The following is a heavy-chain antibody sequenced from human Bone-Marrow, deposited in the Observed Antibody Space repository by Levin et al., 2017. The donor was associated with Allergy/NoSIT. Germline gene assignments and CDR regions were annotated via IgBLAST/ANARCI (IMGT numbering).Heavy chain of an antibody. CDR2: IYYPGNT. J-gene: IGHJ4*02. CDR1: GASVSSSGFY. CDR3: ARESVYYGSGSWIDC. Sequence: SETLSLTCTVSGASVSSSGFYWTWIRQYPGKGLEWIGHIYYPGNTSYNPSLKRRVSISEDRSTNQFSLKLASVTAAGTAVYYCARESVYYGSGSWIDCWGQGTLVTVSS. V-gene: IGHV4-31*02. D-gene: IGHD3-10*01.